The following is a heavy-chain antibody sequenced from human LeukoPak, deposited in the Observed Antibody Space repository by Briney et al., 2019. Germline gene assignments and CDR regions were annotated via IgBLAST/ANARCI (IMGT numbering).Heavy chain of an antibody. CDR3: ASFSDYYDTSGSYFDY. CDR1: GYTFSSYW. J-gene: IGHJ4*02. CDR2: IYPGDSDT. Sequence: GESLKISCKGSGYTFSSYWIGWVRQMPGKGLEWMGIIYPGDSDTKYSPSFQGQVTISADKSISTAHLQWSSLKASDTAIYYCASFSDYYDTSGSYFDYWGQGTLVTVSS. V-gene: IGHV5-51*01. D-gene: IGHD3-22*01.